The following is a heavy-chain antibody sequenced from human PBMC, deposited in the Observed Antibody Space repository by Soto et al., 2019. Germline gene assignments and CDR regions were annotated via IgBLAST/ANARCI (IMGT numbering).Heavy chain of an antibody. D-gene: IGHD2-2*01. CDR2: ISSSSSYI. V-gene: IGHV3-21*01. J-gene: IGHJ4*02. CDR1: GFTFSSYS. CDR3: ARGADDIVVVPAADSDY. Sequence: EVQLVEAGGGLVKPGGSLRLSCAASGFTFSSYSMNWVRQAPGKGLEWVSSISSSSSYIYYADSVKGRFTISRDNAKNSLYLQMNSLRAEDTAVYYCARGADDIVVVPAADSDYWGQGTLVNVSS.